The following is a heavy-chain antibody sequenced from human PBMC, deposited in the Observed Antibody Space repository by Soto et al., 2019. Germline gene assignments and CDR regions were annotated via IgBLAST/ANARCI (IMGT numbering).Heavy chain of an antibody. J-gene: IGHJ4*02. Sequence: PGGSLRLSCAASGITFSIYAVAWIRQTPGKGLEWVSVIGAGSDGIQYVDSVKGRFSISRDNSKNTLYLHMNSLRAEDTAIYYCAKYSTSGPSRFFDLWGQGTLVTVS. CDR2: IGAGSDGI. CDR1: GITFSIYA. D-gene: IGHD5-12*01. V-gene: IGHV3-23*01. CDR3: AKYSTSGPSRFFDL.